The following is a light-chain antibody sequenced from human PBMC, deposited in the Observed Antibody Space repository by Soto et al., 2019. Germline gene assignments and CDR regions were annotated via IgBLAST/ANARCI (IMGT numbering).Light chain of an antibody. J-gene: IGKJ1*01. Sequence: DIQMTQSPSSLSSSVGDRVTITCRASQGIRNYLAWYQQKPGKVPKLLIYAASTLQSGVPSRFIGSGSGTDFTLTISSLQPEDVATYYCQKYIGGPRTFGQGTKVEIK. V-gene: IGKV1-27*01. CDR2: AAS. CDR1: QGIRNY. CDR3: QKYIGGPRT.